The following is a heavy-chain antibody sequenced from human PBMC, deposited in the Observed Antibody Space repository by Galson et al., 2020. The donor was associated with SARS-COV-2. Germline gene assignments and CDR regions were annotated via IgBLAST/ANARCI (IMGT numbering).Heavy chain of an antibody. J-gene: IGHJ6*02. Sequence: SQASETLSLTCAVYGGSFSGYYWSWIRQPPGKGLEWIGEINHSGSTNYNPSLKSRVTISVDTSKNQFSLKLSSVTAADTAVYYCARGRYSSSWYGPYDGMDVWGQGTTVTVSS. D-gene: IGHD6-13*01. V-gene: IGHV4-34*01. CDR1: GGSFSGYY. CDR3: ARGRYSSSWYGPYDGMDV. CDR2: INHSGST.